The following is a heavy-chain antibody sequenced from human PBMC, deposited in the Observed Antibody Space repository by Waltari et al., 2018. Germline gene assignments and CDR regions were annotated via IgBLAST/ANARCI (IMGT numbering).Heavy chain of an antibody. J-gene: IGHJ5*01. Sequence: QVQLQQWGAGLLKPSATLSLTCVVDGGSFSGYYWSRIRQPPGKGLEWIGEINYSGSTQYNPSLKRRVTISIDTSKNQFSLNLRSVTAADMGVYYCARGGYSGYETRRWFDSWGQGTLVTVAS. CDR3: ARGGYSGYETRRWFDS. V-gene: IGHV4-34*01. CDR1: GGSFSGYY. D-gene: IGHD5-12*01. CDR2: INYSGST.